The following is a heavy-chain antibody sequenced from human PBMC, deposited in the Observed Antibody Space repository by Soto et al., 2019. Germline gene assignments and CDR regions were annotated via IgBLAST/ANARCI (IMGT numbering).Heavy chain of an antibody. CDR1: GYTFTSYY. D-gene: IGHD3-22*01. CDR3: AKSQSATNYYDSSGYYYELGVLFAFDI. CDR2: INPSGGST. Sequence: ASVKVSCKASGYTFTSYYMHWVRQAPGQGLEWMGIINPSGGSTSYAQKFQGRVTMTRDTSTSTVYMELSSLRSEDTAVYYCAKSQSATNYYDSSGYYYELGVLFAFDIWGQ. J-gene: IGHJ3*02. V-gene: IGHV1-46*01.